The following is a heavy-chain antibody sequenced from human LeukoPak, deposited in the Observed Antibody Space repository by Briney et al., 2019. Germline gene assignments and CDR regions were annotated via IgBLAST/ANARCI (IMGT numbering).Heavy chain of an antibody. CDR1: GFTFSSYN. CDR2: VSSNSDYI. D-gene: IGHD6-6*01. V-gene: IGHV3-21*01. Sequence: PGGSLRLSCAASGFTFSSYNMNWVRQAPGKGLEWVSTVSSNSDYIYYADSVKGRFIISRDNAKNSLYLQMDSLRAEDTAVYYCARGAKYSSSSEGLGGQGTLVTVSS. CDR3: ARGAKYSSSSEGL. J-gene: IGHJ4*02.